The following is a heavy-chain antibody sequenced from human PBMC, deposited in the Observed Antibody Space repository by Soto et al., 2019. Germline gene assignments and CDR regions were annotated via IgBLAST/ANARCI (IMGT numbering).Heavy chain of an antibody. V-gene: IGHV1-18*01. D-gene: IGHD2-15*01. CDR2: ISAYNGNT. CDR3: ARWGCSGGSCYPFTFDP. J-gene: IGHJ5*02. Sequence: ASVKVSCKASGYTFTSYGISWVRQAPGQGLEWMGWISAYNGNTNYAQKLQGRVTMTTDTSTSTAYMELRSLRSDDTAVYYCARWGCSGGSCYPFTFDPWGQGTLVTSPQ. CDR1: GYTFTSYG.